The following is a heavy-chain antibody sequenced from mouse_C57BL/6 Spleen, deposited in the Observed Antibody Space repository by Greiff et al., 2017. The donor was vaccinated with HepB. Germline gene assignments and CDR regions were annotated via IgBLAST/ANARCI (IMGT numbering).Heavy chain of an antibody. Sequence: VQLQQPGTELVKPGASVNLSCKASGYTFTSYCMHWVKQCPGQGLEWIGNINPSNGGTNYNEKFKSKATLTVDKSSSQAYMQLSSLTSEDSAVYYCAREDSSGYGAYWGQGTLVTVYA. CDR1: GYTFTSYC. CDR2: INPSNGGT. J-gene: IGHJ3*01. V-gene: IGHV1-53*01. D-gene: IGHD3-2*02. CDR3: AREDSSGYGAY.